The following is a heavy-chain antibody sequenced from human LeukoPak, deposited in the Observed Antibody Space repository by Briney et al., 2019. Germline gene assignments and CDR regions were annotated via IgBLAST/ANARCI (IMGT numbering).Heavy chain of an antibody. J-gene: IGHJ4*02. CDR1: GYTFTGYY. CDR3: ARGEPAYSSSWYVENANFDY. Sequence: ASVKVSCKASGYTFTGYYMHWVRQAPGQGLEWMGWINPNSGGTNYAQKFQGRVTMTRDTSISTAYMELSRLRSDDTAVYYCARGEPAYSSSWYVENANFDYWGRGTLVTVSS. CDR2: INPNSGGT. V-gene: IGHV1-2*02. D-gene: IGHD6-13*01.